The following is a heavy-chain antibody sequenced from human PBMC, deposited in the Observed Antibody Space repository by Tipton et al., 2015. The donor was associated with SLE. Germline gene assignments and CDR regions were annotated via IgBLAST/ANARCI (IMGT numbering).Heavy chain of an antibody. D-gene: IGHD3-3*01. CDR3: TRDPSYYDFWSGPYYFDY. V-gene: IGHV3-49*03. J-gene: IGHJ4*02. CDR1: GFTFGDYA. Sequence: SLRLSCPASGFTFGDYAMSWFRQAPGKGLEWLGFIRSKAYGGTTEYAASVKGRFTISRDDSKSIAYLQMNSLKTEDTAVYYCTRDPSYYDFWSGPYYFDYWGQGTLVTVSS. CDR2: IRSKAYGGTT.